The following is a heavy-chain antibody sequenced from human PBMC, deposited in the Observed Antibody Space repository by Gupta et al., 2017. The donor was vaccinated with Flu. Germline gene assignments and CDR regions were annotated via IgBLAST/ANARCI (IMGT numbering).Heavy chain of an antibody. CDR3: VKGGPLARIPDY. CDR2: INSDGNT. Sequence: WVRQAPGTGLQWVSTINSDGNTYYTDSVKGRFTISRDSSKNMLYLQMNSLAAEDTAFYYCVKGGPLARIPDYWGQGALVTVSS. V-gene: IGHV3-23*01. J-gene: IGHJ4*02. D-gene: IGHD2-21*01.